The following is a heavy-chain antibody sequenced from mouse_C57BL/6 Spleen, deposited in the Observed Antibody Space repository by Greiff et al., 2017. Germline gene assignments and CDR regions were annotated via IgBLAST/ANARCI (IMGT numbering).Heavy chain of an antibody. CDR1: GYTFTSYW. CDR2: IYPGSGST. V-gene: IGHV1-55*01. CDR3: ARGDYGNYGDYAMDY. Sequence: VQLQPPGAELVKPGASVKMSCKASGYTFTSYWITWVKQRPGQGLEWIGDIYPGSGSTNYNEKFKSKATLTVDTSSSTAYMQLSSLTSEDSAVYYCARGDYGNYGDYAMDYWGQGTSVTVSS. J-gene: IGHJ4*01. D-gene: IGHD2-1*01.